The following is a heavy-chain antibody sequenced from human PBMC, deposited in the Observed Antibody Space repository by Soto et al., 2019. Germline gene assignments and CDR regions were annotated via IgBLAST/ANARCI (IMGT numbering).Heavy chain of an antibody. Sequence: SGPTREPTETLTLTCTFSGFSLTSPGMCVSWIRQPPGKALEWLALIERDDDDKYYSTSLKTRLTISKDTRKNQVVLTMANMDPADTGTYYCARSIRGPRRFNGMDVWGKGT. D-gene: IGHD1-20*01. CDR3: ARSIRGPRRFNGMDV. CDR2: IERDDDDK. J-gene: IGHJ6*04. CDR1: GFSLTSPGMC. V-gene: IGHV2-70*13.